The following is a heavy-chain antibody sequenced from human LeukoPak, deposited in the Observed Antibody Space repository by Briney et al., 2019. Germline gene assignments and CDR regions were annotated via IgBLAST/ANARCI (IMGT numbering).Heavy chain of an antibody. CDR2: IYSIGDT. V-gene: IGHV3-53*01. J-gene: IGHJ4*02. D-gene: IGHD6-19*01. CDR3: ARGWRQWLAPFDY. Sequence: GGSLRLSCAASGFTVSSHYMSWVRQAPGKGLEWISVIYSIGDTHYVDSVKGRFTISRDNFKNTLYLQMNSLRAEDTAVYYCARGWRQWLAPFDYWGQGTLVTVSS. CDR1: GFTVSSHY.